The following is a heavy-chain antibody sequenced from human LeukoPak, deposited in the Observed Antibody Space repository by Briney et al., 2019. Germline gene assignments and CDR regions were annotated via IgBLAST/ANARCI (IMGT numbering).Heavy chain of an antibody. CDR3: ARDRVVGAEKYFDY. D-gene: IGHD1-26*01. CDR2: IKQDGKGK. V-gene: IGHV3-7*01. Sequence: GGSLRLSCAASGFTFSSYWMSWVRQAPGKGLEWVANIKQDGKGKYYVDSVKGRFTISRDNAKNSLYLQMNSLRAEDTAVYYCARDRVVGAEKYFDYWGQGTLVTVSS. CDR1: GFTFSSYW. J-gene: IGHJ4*02.